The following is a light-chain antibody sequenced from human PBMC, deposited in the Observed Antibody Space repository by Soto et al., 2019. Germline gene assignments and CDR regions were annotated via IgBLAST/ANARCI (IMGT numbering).Light chain of an antibody. CDR3: MQALQTPKT. CDR2: LGS. V-gene: IGKV2-28*01. J-gene: IGKJ1*01. Sequence: DIVMTQSPLSLPVTPGEPAAISCRSSQSLLHKNGFNYLDWYLQKPGQSPQLLIFLGSNRASGVPDRFSGSGSGTEFTLKITRVEAEDVGVYYCMQALQTPKTFVKGTK. CDR1: QSLLHKNGFNY.